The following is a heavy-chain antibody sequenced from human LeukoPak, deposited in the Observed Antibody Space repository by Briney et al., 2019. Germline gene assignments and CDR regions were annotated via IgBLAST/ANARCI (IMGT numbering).Heavy chain of an antibody. D-gene: IGHD2-21*02. CDR3: AKTVVVTGNPRAFDI. V-gene: IGHV3-23*01. J-gene: IGHJ3*02. CDR1: RFTFSSYS. CDR2: ISGRGVST. Sequence: GGSLRLSCAASRFTFSSYSMNWVRQAPGKGLEWVSGISGRGVSTYYADSLKGRFTVSRDNSKNTVFLQMNSLRAEDTAVYYCAKTVVVTGNPRAFDIWGQGTMVTVSS.